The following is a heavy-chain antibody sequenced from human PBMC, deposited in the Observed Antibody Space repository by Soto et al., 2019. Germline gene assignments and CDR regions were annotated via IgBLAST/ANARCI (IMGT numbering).Heavy chain of an antibody. D-gene: IGHD3-3*01. V-gene: IGHV1-24*01. Sequence: ASVKVSCKVSGYTLTELSMHWVRQAPGKGLEWMGGFDPEDGETIYAQKFQGRVTMTEDTSTDTAYMELSSLRSEDTAVYYCATVFFLRQGPLPRTIHWYFDLWGRGTLVTVSS. CDR1: GYTLTELS. J-gene: IGHJ2*01. CDR3: ATVFFLRQGPLPRTIHWYFDL. CDR2: FDPEDGET.